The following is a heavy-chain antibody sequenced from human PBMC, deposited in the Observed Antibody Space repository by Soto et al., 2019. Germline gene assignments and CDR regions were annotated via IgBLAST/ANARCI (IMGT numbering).Heavy chain of an antibody. CDR1: GFTFNTYA. V-gene: IGHV3-23*01. CDR2: IDGGGGSA. D-gene: IGHD5-18*01. CDR3: AKLKRYNYGVDY. Sequence: EVLLLESGGGLVQPGRSLRLSCAASGFTFNTYAMTWVRQAPGKGLEWVSTIDGGGGSASYADSVKGRFVISRDNYRNMLQLQMNSLTADDTAVYYCAKLKRYNYGVDYWGQGTLVTVSS. J-gene: IGHJ4*02.